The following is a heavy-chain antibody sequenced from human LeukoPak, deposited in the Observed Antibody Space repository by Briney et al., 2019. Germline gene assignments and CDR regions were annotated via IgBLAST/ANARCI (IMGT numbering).Heavy chain of an antibody. CDR2: IKKDGSEK. CDR3: ARNRIDY. D-gene: IGHD2/OR15-2a*01. V-gene: IGHV3-7*01. Sequence: GGSLRLSCAASGFSFSSYWMSWVRRAPGKGLEWEANIKKDGSEKYYVDSVKGRFTISRDNAKNSLYLQVNSLRAEDTAVYYCARNRIDYWGQGTLVTVSS. J-gene: IGHJ4*02. CDR1: GFSFSSYW.